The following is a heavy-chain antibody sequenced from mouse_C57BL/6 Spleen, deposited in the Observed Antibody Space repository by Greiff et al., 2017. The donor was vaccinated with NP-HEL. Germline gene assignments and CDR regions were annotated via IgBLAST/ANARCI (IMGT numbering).Heavy chain of an antibody. CDR3: VGGWGRGALYAMDY. CDR2: IRSKSNNYAT. D-gene: IGHD1-1*02. CDR1: GFSFNTYA. Sequence: EVKLEESGGGLVQPKGSLKLSCAASGFSFNTYAMNWVRQAPGKGLEWVARIRSKSNNYATYYADSVKDRFTISRDDSESMLYLQMNNLKTEDTAMYYCVGGWGRGALYAMDYWGQGTSVTVSS. J-gene: IGHJ4*01. V-gene: IGHV10-1*01.